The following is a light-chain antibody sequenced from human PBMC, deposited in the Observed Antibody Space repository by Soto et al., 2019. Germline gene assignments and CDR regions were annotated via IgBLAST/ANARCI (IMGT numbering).Light chain of an antibody. Sequence: QSVLTQPPSASGSPEQSVTISCTGTSSDVGAYNYVSWYQQHADKAPKLVIYEVTKRPSGVPDRFSGSKSANTASLTVSGLQAEYEADYYCSSFASSNTWVFGGGTKLTVL. J-gene: IGLJ3*02. CDR3: SSFASSNTWV. CDR1: SSDVGAYNY. CDR2: EVT. V-gene: IGLV2-8*01.